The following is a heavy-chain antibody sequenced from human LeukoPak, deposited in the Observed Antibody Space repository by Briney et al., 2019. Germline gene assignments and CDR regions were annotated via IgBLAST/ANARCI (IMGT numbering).Heavy chain of an antibody. V-gene: IGHV4-39*01. CDR1: GGSISSSSYY. J-gene: IGHJ3*02. CDR3: ALRVGCSGGSCYSADAFDI. CDR2: IYYSGST. D-gene: IGHD2-15*01. Sequence: SETLSLTCTVSGGSISSSSYYWGWIPQPPGKGLEWIGSIYYSGSTYYNPSLKSRVTISVDTSKNQFSLKLSSVTAADTAVYYCALRVGCSGGSCYSADAFDIWGQGTMVTVSS.